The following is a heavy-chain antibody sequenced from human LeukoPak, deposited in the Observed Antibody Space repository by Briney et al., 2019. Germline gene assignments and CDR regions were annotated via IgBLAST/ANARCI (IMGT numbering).Heavy chain of an antibody. D-gene: IGHD4-23*01. CDR2: IYYGGST. V-gene: IGHV4-59*08. J-gene: IGHJ4*02. Sequence: SETLPLTCTVSRGTINTYYWSWIRQPPGKGLEWIGYIYYGGSTNYNPSLESRVTISVDTSKNQFSLKLSSVTAADTAVYYCARHGGGNSIYYLDYWGQGTLVTVSS. CDR3: ARHGGGNSIYYLDY. CDR1: RGTINTYY.